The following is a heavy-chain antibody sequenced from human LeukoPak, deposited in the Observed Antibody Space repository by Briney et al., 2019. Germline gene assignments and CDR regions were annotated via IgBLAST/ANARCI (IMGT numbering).Heavy chain of an antibody. CDR2: INHSGST. CDR1: GGSFSGYY. J-gene: IGHJ6*02. CDR3: ARADSGSYALYYYYGMDV. D-gene: IGHD1-26*01. V-gene: IGHV4-34*01. Sequence: SETLSLTCAVYGGSFSGYYWSWIRQPPGKGLEWIGEINHSGSTNYNPSLKSRVTISVDTSKNQFSLKLSSVTAADTAVYYCARADSGSYALYYYYGMDVWGQGTAVTVSS.